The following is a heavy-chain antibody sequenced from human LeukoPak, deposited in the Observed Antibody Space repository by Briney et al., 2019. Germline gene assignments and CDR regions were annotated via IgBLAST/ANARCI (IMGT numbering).Heavy chain of an antibody. CDR2: ISTGSSTT. V-gene: IGHV3-48*02. CDR3: ARVAAGYSVNYFDY. D-gene: IGHD4-23*01. CDR1: EFAFSTYN. Sequence: GGSLRLSCAASEFAFSTYNMSWVRQAPGKGLEWVSYISTGSSTTYYADSVKGRFTISRDNVENSLYLQMNSLRDEDTAVYYCARVAAGYSVNYFDYWGQGTLVTVSS. J-gene: IGHJ4*02.